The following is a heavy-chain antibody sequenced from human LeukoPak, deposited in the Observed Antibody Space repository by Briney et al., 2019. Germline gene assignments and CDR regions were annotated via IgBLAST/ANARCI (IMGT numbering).Heavy chain of an antibody. J-gene: IGHJ4*02. D-gene: IGHD3-22*01. CDR2: ISHSGST. CDR3: ARETDQNYYDSSGYYTYFDY. CDR1: GGSFSGYY. Sequence: SETLSLTCAVYGGSFSGYYWSWIRQPPGKGLEWIGEISHSGSTNYNPSLKSRVTISVDTSKNQFSLKLSSVTAADTAVYYCARETDQNYYDSSGYYTYFDYWGQGTLVTVSS. V-gene: IGHV4-34*01.